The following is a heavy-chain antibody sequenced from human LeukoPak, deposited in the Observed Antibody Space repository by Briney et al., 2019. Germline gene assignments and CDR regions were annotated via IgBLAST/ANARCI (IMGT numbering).Heavy chain of an antibody. CDR2: INAGNGNT. V-gene: IGHV1-3*01. CDR1: GYTFTSYA. D-gene: IGHD2-2*01. J-gene: IGHJ4*02. Sequence: ASVKVSCKASGYTFTSYAMHWVRQAPGQRLEWMGWINAGNGNTKYSQKFQGRVTITRDTSASTAYMELSSLRSEDTAVYYCARSYCSSTSCNVYFDYWGQGTLVTVSS. CDR3: ARSYCSSTSCNVYFDY.